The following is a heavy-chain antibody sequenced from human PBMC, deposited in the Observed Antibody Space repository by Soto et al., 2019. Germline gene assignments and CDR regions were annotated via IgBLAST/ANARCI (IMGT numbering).Heavy chain of an antibody. D-gene: IGHD3-16*01. J-gene: IGHJ4*02. V-gene: IGHV3-33*01. CDR2: IWYDGSNK. CDR3: ARDWVKTDLRSGYDDY. CDR1: GFTFSSYG. Sequence: GGSLRLSCAASGFTFSSYGMHWVRQAPGKGLEWVAVIWYDGSNKYYADSVKGRFTISRDNSKNTLYLQMNSLRAEDTAGYYCARDWVKTDLRSGYDDYWGQGTLVTVSS.